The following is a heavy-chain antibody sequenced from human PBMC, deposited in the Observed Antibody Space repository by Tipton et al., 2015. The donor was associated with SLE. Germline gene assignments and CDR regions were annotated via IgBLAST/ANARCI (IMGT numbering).Heavy chain of an antibody. D-gene: IGHD1-7*01. CDR2: ISWSGGSI. CDR1: GFNFDDYA. J-gene: IGHJ3*02. CDR3: ARTYAFDI. V-gene: IGHV3-9*01. Sequence: SLRLSCAASGFNFDDYAMHWVRQAPGKGLEWVSAISWSGGSIGYADSVKGRFTISRDNAKNSLYLQMNSLRAEDTAVYYCARTYAFDIWGQGTMVTVSS.